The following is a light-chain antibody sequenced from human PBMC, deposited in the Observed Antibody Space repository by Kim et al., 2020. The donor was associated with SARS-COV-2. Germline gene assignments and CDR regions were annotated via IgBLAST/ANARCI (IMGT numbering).Light chain of an antibody. CDR2: DIS. CDR3: CSYAGSFWV. CDR1: SSDVVGYNA. Sequence: PGQSVTISCTGTSSDVVGYNAVSWSQQHPGKAPKLMIYDISKRPSGVPDRFSGAKSGNTASLTISGLQAEDEADYYCCSYAGSFWVFGGGTKLTVL. J-gene: IGLJ3*02. V-gene: IGLV2-11*01.